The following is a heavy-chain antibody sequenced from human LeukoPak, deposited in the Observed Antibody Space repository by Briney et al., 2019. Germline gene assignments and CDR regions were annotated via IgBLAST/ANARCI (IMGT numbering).Heavy chain of an antibody. V-gene: IGHV3-30-3*01. CDR3: AKDPYSSGLNWFDP. CDR2: ISYDGSNK. J-gene: IGHJ5*02. D-gene: IGHD3-22*01. CDR1: RFTFSSYA. Sequence: GGSLRLSCAASRFTFSSYAMHWVRQAPGKGLEWVAVISYDGSNKYYADSVKGRFTISRDNSKNTLYLQMNSLRAEDTAVYYCAKDPYSSGLNWFDPWGQGTLVTVSS.